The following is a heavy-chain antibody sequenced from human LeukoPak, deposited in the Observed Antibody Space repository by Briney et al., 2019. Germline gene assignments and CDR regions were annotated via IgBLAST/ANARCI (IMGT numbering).Heavy chain of an antibody. J-gene: IGHJ4*02. CDR2: ITSSDGGT. D-gene: IGHD3-10*01. V-gene: IGHV3-23*01. Sequence: PGGSQRLSCASSGFTSSNYIMRWVRLAPGRGLEWVSTITSSDGGTYYADSVRGRFTISRDNSKNTVYLQMNSLRAEDAAIYYCAKGFRYFDSWGPGTLVTVSS. CDR1: GFTSSNYI. CDR3: AKGFRYFDS.